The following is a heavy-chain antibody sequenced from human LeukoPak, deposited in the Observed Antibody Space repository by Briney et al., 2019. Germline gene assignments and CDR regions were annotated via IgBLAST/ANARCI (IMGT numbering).Heavy chain of an antibody. CDR3: ARMDIPSGCSFDY. J-gene: IGHJ4*02. CDR2: SHSSGKN. D-gene: IGHD6-19*01. CDR1: GDPISNYH. V-gene: IGHV4-4*07. Sequence: SETLSLPCSVSGDPISNYHGSWMPHPTGEGLEWIGQSHSSGKNNYSPPLESRLPVSVDSPEHQFSLTVRSVTATDTAIYLCARMDIPSGCSFDYWGQGILVTVS.